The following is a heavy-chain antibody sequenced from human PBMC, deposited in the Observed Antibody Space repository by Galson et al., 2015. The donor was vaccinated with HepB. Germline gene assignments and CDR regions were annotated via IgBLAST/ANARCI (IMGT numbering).Heavy chain of an antibody. CDR1: GYTFTGYY. J-gene: IGHJ3*02. V-gene: IGHV1-2*06. CDR3: ASGDYYDSSGYGEGAFDI. Sequence: VKVSCKASGYTFTGYYMHWVRQAPGQGLEWMGRINPNSGGTNYAQKFQGRVTMTRDTSISTAYMELSRLRSDDTTVYYCASGDYYDSSGYGEGAFDIWGQGTMVTVSS. CDR2: INPNSGGT. D-gene: IGHD3-22*01.